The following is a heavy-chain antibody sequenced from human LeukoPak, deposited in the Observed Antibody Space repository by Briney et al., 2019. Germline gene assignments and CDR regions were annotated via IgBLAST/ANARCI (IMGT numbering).Heavy chain of an antibody. J-gene: IGHJ6*02. D-gene: IGHD6-13*01. CDR3: ARNREQQRQRSDMDV. CDR1: GFTFGNYA. Sequence: GGSLRLSCAASGFTFGNYALHWVRQAPGKGLEWVAVISYDGSNDWYADSVRGRLTVSRDNSKNTLYLQMNSLRTEDTAIYYYARNREQQRQRSDMDVWGQGTTVTVSS. CDR2: ISYDGSND. V-gene: IGHV3-30*04.